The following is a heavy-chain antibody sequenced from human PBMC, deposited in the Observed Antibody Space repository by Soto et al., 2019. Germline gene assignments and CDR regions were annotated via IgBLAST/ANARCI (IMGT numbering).Heavy chain of an antibody. J-gene: IGHJ6*02. CDR3: CTYYDFYYYGMDV. CDR2: IDPSDSYT. CDR1: GYSFTSYW. V-gene: IGHV5-10-1*01. D-gene: IGHD3-3*01. Sequence: LGESLKISCKGSGYSFTSYWISWVRQMPGKGLEWMGRIDPSDSYTNYSPSFQGHVTISADKSISTAYLQWSSLKASDTAMYYCCTYYDFYYYGMDVWGQGTTVTVSS.